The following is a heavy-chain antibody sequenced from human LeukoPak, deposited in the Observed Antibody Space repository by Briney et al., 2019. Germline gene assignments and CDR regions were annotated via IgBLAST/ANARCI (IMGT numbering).Heavy chain of an antibody. CDR2: IRYDGSNK. J-gene: IGHJ4*02. D-gene: IGHD5-24*01. CDR1: GFTFSSYG. CDR3: AKDRDGYRAFDY. V-gene: IGHV3-30*02. Sequence: GGSLRLSCAASGFTFSSYGMRWVRQAPGKGLEWVAFIRYDGSNKYYADSVKGRFTISRDNSKNTLYLQMNSLRAEDTAVYYCAKDRDGYRAFDYWGQGTLVTVSS.